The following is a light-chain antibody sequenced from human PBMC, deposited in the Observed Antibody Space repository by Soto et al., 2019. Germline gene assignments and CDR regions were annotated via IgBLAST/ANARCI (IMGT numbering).Light chain of an antibody. Sequence: IRMTQSPSSLSASTGDRVTITCRASQGISSYLAWYQQKPGKAPKLLIYAAYNLQSGIPSRFSGSGSGTDFTLTISCLQSEDFATYYCQQYYSYPRTFGQGTKVDIK. CDR3: QQYYSYPRT. V-gene: IGKV1-8*01. CDR2: AAY. J-gene: IGKJ1*01. CDR1: QGISSY.